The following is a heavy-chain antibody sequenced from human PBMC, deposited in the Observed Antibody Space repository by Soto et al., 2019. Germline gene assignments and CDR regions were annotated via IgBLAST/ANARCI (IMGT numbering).Heavy chain of an antibody. CDR2: ISSSGSLR. CDR3: AREGSTLAAATTFDY. V-gene: IGHV3-48*03. Sequence: EVQLVESGGGLVQPGGSLRLSCVGSGFTLSGYKFNWVRQAPGKGLEWVSYISSSGSLRYYADSVKGRFTISRDNAKNSLYLQMNGLRAADTAVYYCAREGSTLAAATTFDYWGQGTQVTVSS. D-gene: IGHD6-25*01. CDR1: GFTLSGYK. J-gene: IGHJ4*02.